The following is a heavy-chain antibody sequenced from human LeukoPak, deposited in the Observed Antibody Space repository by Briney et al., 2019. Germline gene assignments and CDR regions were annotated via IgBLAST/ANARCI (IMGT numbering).Heavy chain of an antibody. CDR1: GGSISSGSYY. V-gene: IGHV4-61*02. CDR3: ARDGNGVRYNWFDP. J-gene: IGHJ5*02. CDR2: IYTSGST. D-gene: IGHD3-9*01. Sequence: SETLSLTCTVCGGSISSGSYYWSWIRQPAGKGLEWIGRIYTSGSTNYNPSLKSRVTISVDTSKNQFSLKLSSVTAADTAVYYCARDGNGVRYNWFDPWGQGTLVTVSS.